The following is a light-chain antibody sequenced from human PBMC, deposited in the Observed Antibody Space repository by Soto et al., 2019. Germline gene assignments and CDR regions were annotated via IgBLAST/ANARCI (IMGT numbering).Light chain of an antibody. Sequence: EIVLTQSPATLSLSPGQRATLFCRASQDVNTYLAWYQQKPGQPPRLLIYDASNRATGIPARFSGSGSGSDFTLTISSLEPEDLAVYYCQQRSDWTPSLSFGGGTKVEI. J-gene: IGKJ4*01. CDR1: QDVNTY. V-gene: IGKV3-11*01. CDR3: QQRSDWTPSLS. CDR2: DAS.